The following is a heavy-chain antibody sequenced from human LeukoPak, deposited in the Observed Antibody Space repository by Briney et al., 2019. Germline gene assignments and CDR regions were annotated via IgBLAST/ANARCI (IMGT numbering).Heavy chain of an antibody. Sequence: GGSLRLSCSASGFPFSDYYMSWIRQAPGKGLEWVAIIWSDGSNKYYADSVKGRFTISRDNSKNTLYLQMNSLRAEDTAVYYCARADSSSWPGEAFDAWGQGTMVTVSS. D-gene: IGHD6-13*01. CDR3: ARADSSSWPGEAFDA. CDR1: GFPFSDYY. V-gene: IGHV3-33*08. CDR2: IWSDGSNK. J-gene: IGHJ3*01.